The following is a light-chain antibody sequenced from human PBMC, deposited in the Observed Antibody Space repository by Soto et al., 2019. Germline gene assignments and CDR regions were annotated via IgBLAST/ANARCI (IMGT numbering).Light chain of an antibody. CDR2: SAS. J-gene: IGKJ4*01. V-gene: IGKV1-27*01. Sequence: DVHLTQSPASLSTSVGNRFTITCRVSQGIRSYLNWYRQKTGKVPKFLIYSASNLQSGVPSRFSGSGSGTDFTLAISSLQPEDSETYYCQQFKSYPLTFGGGTKVDIK. CDR1: QGIRSY. CDR3: QQFKSYPLT.